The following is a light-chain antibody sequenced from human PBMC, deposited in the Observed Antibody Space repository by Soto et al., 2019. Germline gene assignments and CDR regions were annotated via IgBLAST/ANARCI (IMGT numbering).Light chain of an antibody. V-gene: IGLV2-14*02. Sequence: QSALTQPASVSGSPGQSITISCTGTSSDVGSYNLVSWFQQHPGKAPKLMIYEGSKRPSGVPDRFSGSKSGNTASLTIFGLQAEDEADYYCSSYAGSSNVFGTGTKVTVL. CDR3: SSYAGSSNV. CDR2: EGS. CDR1: SSDVGSYNL. J-gene: IGLJ1*01.